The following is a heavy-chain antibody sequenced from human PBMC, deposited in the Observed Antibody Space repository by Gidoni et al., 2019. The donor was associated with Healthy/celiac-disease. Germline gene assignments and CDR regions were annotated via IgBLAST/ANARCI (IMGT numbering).Heavy chain of an antibody. CDR1: GLPFSSCA. CDR3: ARARRYFDWLDY. D-gene: IGHD3-9*01. J-gene: IGHJ4*02. V-gene: IGHV3-30-3*01. Sequence: QVQLVESGGGVVQPGRSLRLSCAASGLPFSSCAMHWVRQAPGKGLEWVAVISYDGSKKYYADSVKGRFTISRDNSKNTLYLQMNSLRAEDTAVYYCARARRYFDWLDYWGQGTLVTVSS. CDR2: ISYDGSKK.